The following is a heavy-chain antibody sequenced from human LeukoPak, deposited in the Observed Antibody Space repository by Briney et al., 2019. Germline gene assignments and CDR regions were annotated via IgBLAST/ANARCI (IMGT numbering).Heavy chain of an antibody. CDR1: GFTFSSYG. CDR2: ISYDGSNK. V-gene: IGHV3-30*18. Sequence: GGSLRLSCAASGFTFSSYGMHWVRQAPGKGLEWVAVISYDGSNKYYADSAKGRFTISRDNSKNTLYLQMNSLRAEDTAVYYCAKDGRYYDILTGFDAFDIWGQGTMVTVSS. D-gene: IGHD3-9*01. J-gene: IGHJ3*02. CDR3: AKDGRYYDILTGFDAFDI.